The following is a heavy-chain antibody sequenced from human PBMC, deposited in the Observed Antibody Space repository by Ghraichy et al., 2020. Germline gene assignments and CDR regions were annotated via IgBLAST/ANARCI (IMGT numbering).Heavy chain of an antibody. CDR1: GGSISSYY. D-gene: IGHD3-3*01. CDR3: ARDRDDFWSARGGFDP. CDR2: IYYSGST. Sequence: SETLSLTCTVSGGSISSYYWSWIRQPPGKGLEWIGYIYYSGSTNYNPSLKSRVTISVDTSKNQFSLKLSSVTAADTAVYYCARDRDDFWSARGGFDPWGQGTLVTVSS. J-gene: IGHJ5*02. V-gene: IGHV4-59*01.